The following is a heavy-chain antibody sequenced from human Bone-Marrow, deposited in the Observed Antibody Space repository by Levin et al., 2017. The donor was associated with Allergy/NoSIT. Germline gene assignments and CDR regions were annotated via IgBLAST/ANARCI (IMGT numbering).Heavy chain of an antibody. V-gene: IGHV3-9*01. J-gene: IGHJ4*02. CDR2: ISWNSGSI. CDR1: GFTFDDYA. Sequence: SCAASGFTFDDYAMHWVRQAPGKGLEWVSGISWNSGSIGYADSVKGRFTISRDNAKNSLYLQMNSLRAEDTALYYCAKDYDSSGYYIDYWGQGTLVTVSS. CDR3: AKDYDSSGYYIDY. D-gene: IGHD3-22*01.